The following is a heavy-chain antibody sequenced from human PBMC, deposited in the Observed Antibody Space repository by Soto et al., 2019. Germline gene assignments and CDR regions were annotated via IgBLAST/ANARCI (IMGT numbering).Heavy chain of an antibody. D-gene: IGHD2-21*01. CDR3: AKDPQVEVVVIHAGHYYYMDV. CDR2: ISGSGGST. CDR1: GFTFSSYA. Sequence: GGSLRLSCAASGFTFSSYAMSWVRQAPGRGLEWVSAISGSGGSTYYADSVKGRFTISRDNSKNTLYLQMNSLRAEDTAVYYCAKDPQVEVVVIHAGHYYYMDVWGKGTTVTVSS. J-gene: IGHJ6*03. V-gene: IGHV3-23*01.